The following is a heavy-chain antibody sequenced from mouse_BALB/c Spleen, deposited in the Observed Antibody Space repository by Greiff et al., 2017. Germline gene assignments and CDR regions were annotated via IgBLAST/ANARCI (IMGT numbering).Heavy chain of an antibody. D-gene: IGHD2-14*01. V-gene: IGHV14-3*02. Sequence: EGQLQQSGAELVKPGASVKLSCTASGFNIKDTYMHWVKQRPEQGLEWIGRIDPANGNTKYDPKFQGKATITVDTSSNTAYLQLSSLTSEDTAVYYCARYYRSYFDYWGQGTTLTVSS. CDR1: GFNIKDTY. CDR3: ARYYRSYFDY. J-gene: IGHJ2*01. CDR2: IDPANGNT.